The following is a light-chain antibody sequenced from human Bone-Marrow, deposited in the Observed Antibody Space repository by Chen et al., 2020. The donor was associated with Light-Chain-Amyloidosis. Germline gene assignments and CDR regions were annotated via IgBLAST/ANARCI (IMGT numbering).Light chain of an antibody. J-gene: IGKJ4*01. CDR3: QQYGTSPLT. Sequence: EIVLTQSPGTLSLSPGEGANLSCRASQTISSNYLTWYQQKFGQAPSLLIYGSSSRATGIPDRLTGSGSGTDFTLTINRLEPEDFAMYYCQQYGTSPLTFGGGTKVEIK. CDR1: QTISSNY. CDR2: GSS. V-gene: IGKV3-20*01.